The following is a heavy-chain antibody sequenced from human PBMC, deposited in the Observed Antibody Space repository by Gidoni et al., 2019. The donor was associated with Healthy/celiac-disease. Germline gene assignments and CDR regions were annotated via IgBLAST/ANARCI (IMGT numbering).Heavy chain of an antibody. CDR1: GYTFTSYG. Sequence: QVQLVQSGAEVKKPGASVQVSCKASGYTFTSYGISWVRQAPGQGLEWMGWISAYNGNTNYAQKLQGRVTMTTDTSTSTAYMELRSLRSDDTAVYYCARVVYDFWSGYRGYFDYWGQGTLVTVSS. V-gene: IGHV1-18*01. CDR2: ISAYNGNT. CDR3: ARVVYDFWSGYRGYFDY. J-gene: IGHJ4*02. D-gene: IGHD3-3*01.